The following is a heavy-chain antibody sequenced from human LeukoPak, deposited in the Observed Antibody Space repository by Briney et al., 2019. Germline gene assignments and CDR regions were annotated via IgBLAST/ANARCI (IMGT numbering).Heavy chain of an antibody. CDR2: ICPDGTGI. J-gene: IGHJ4*02. V-gene: IGHV3-74*01. CDR1: GFIFSFYC. CDR3: VRDFRSADY. Sequence: GGSLRLSCAASGFIFSFYCMHWVRQAPGEGPMWVSRICPDGTGISYADPVKARFTTSRDNAKNTVYLQMNSLREEDTAVYYCVRDFRSADYWGQGTLVTVSS.